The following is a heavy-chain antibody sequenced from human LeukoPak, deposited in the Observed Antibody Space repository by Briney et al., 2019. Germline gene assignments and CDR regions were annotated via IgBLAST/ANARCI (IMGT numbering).Heavy chain of an antibody. J-gene: IGHJ4*02. CDR2: MNPNSGNT. D-gene: IGHD4-23*01. Sequence: ASVKVSCKASGYTFTSYDINWVRQATGQGLEWMGWMNPNSGNTGYAQKFQGRVTMTRNTSISTAYMELSSLRSEDTAVYYCARECYGGTSVCYWGQGTLVTVSS. CDR1: GYTFTSYD. V-gene: IGHV1-8*01. CDR3: ARECYGGTSVCY.